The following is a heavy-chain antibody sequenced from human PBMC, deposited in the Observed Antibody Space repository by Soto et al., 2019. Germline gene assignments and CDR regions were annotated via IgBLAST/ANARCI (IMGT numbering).Heavy chain of an antibody. CDR3: AVNYYDSSGYYGGAFNI. CDR2: INPNSGGT. Sequence: QVQLVQSGAEVKKPGASVKVSCKASGYTFTGYYMHWVRQAPGQGLEWMGWINPNSGGTNYAQKFQGRVTMTRDTSISTAYMELSRLRSDDTAVYYCAVNYYDSSGYYGGAFNIWGQGTMVTVSS. CDR1: GYTFTGYY. J-gene: IGHJ3*02. V-gene: IGHV1-2*02. D-gene: IGHD3-22*01.